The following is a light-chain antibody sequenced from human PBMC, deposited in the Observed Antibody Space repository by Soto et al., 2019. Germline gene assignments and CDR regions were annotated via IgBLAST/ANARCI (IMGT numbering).Light chain of an antibody. V-gene: IGKV3-20*01. Sequence: EIVLTQSPGTLSLSPGERATLSCRASQSVSSTYLIWYQQKPGQAPRLLIYGASSRATGVPDRFSGGGSGTDSTLTISRLEPEDFAVYYCQQYGSSPKTFGQGTKVDNK. CDR1: QSVSSTY. CDR3: QQYGSSPKT. CDR2: GAS. J-gene: IGKJ1*01.